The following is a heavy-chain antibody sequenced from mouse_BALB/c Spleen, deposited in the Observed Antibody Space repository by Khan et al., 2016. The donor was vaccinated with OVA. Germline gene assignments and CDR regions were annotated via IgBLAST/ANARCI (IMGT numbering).Heavy chain of an antibody. CDR2: LTYSGRT. Sequence: EVQLQESGPGLVKPSQSLSLTCTVTGYSITSDYAWNWIRQFPGNRLEWMGYLTYSGRTSYTPSLKSRISITRDTSKNPFFLQLNSETTEDTGTYYGVGGRTYWGQGTLVTVSA. CDR1: GYSITSDYA. D-gene: IGHD3-3*01. J-gene: IGHJ3*01. V-gene: IGHV3-2*02. CDR3: VGGRTY.